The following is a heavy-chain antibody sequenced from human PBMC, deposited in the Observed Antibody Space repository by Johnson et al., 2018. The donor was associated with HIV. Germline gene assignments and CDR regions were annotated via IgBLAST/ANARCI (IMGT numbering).Heavy chain of an antibody. J-gene: IGHJ3*02. CDR2: IYSGGST. CDR3: ARDRAWNYEGAFDI. D-gene: IGHD1-7*01. CDR1: GFTFSSYA. V-gene: IGHV3-66*01. Sequence: VQLVESGGGVVQPGRSLRLSCAASGFTFSSYAMHWVRQAPGKGLEWVSVIYSGGSTYYADSVKGRFTISRDNSKNTLYLQMNSLRAEDTAVYYCARDRAWNYEGAFDIWGQGTMVTVSS.